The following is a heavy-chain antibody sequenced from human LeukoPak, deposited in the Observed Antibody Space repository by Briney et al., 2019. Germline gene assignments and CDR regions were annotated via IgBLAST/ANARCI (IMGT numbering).Heavy chain of an antibody. CDR2: TNTAGNTI. J-gene: IGHJ3*02. Sequence: GGSLRLSCAASGFTFRDYFMSWIRQAPGKGLEWVAYTNTAGNTIYYADSMKGRFTISSDNAKNSLYLQMNTLRAEDTAVYYCARATYGSSAVDAFDIWGQGTMVTVSP. CDR1: GFTFRDYF. D-gene: IGHD3-22*01. CDR3: ARATYGSSAVDAFDI. V-gene: IGHV3-11*01.